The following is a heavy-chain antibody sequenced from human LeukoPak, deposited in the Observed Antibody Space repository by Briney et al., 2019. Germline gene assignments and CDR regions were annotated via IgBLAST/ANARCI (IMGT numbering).Heavy chain of an antibody. CDR3: ARGAREMGFLEWLLFDY. CDR1: GGSISSGGYS. Sequence: SQTLSLTCAVSGGSISSGGYSWSWIRQPPGKGLEWIGYIYHSGSTYYNPSLKSRVTISVDRSKNQFSLKLSPVTAADTAVYYCARGAREMGFLEWLLFDYWGQGTLVTVSS. V-gene: IGHV4-30-2*01. CDR2: IYHSGST. D-gene: IGHD3-3*01. J-gene: IGHJ4*02.